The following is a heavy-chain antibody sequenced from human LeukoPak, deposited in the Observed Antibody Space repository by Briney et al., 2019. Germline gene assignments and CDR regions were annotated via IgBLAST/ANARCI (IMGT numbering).Heavy chain of an antibody. D-gene: IGHD2-15*01. V-gene: IGHV3-23*01. J-gene: IGHJ3*02. CDR3: AKRLDIDSHAFDI. CDR1: GFNFSSYA. Sequence: GSLRLSCAASGFNFSSYAMSWVRQAPGKGLEWVSAISGSGGSTYYADSVKGRFTISRDNSKNTLYLQMNSLRAEDTAVYYCAKRLDIDSHAFDIWGQGTMVTVSS. CDR2: ISGSGGST.